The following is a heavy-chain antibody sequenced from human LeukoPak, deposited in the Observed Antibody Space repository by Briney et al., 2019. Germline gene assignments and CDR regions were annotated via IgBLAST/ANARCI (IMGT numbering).Heavy chain of an antibody. J-gene: IGHJ4*02. CDR1: GFTFSDYY. CDR3: ARVWYDILTGYYSLDY. V-gene: IGHV3-11*01. Sequence: GGSLRLSCAASGFTFSDYYMMWIRHAPGKGLEGCSYISSSGSTIYYADSVKGRFTISRDNAKNSLYLQMNSLRAEDTAVYYCARVWYDILTGYYSLDYWGQGTLVTVSS. D-gene: IGHD3-9*01. CDR2: ISSSGSTI.